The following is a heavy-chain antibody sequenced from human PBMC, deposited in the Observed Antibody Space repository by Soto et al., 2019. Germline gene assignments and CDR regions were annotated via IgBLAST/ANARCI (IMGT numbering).Heavy chain of an antibody. CDR1: GFSFSTYA. J-gene: IGHJ4*02. D-gene: IGHD2-8*01. CDR2: ISGSGGDV. Sequence: EVQLLESGGGLVQPGGSLRLSCVASGFSFSTYAMNWVRQAPGKRLEWVSSISGSGGDVFFAEPVRGPVSISRDRSSNTVSLQMDSLRGADTAIYYCARGTNEDLWLNLYLAYWGQGTLVTVSS. V-gene: IGHV3-23*01. CDR3: ARGTNEDLWLNLYLAY.